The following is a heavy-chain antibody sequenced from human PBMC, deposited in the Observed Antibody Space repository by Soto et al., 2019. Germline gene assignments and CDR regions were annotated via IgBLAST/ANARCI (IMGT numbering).Heavy chain of an antibody. J-gene: IGHJ3*02. V-gene: IGHV3-30*18. CDR3: AKGPHLWSYGFGAFDI. CDR1: GFTFSSYG. Sequence: GGSLRLSCAASGFTFSSYGMHWVRQAPGKGLEWVAVISYDGSNKYYADSVKGRFTISRDNSKNTLYLQMNSLRAEDTAAYYCAKGPHLWSYGFGAFDIWGQGTMVTVSS. D-gene: IGHD5-18*01. CDR2: ISYDGSNK.